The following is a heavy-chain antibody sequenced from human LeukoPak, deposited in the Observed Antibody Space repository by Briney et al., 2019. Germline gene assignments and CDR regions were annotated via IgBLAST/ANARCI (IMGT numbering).Heavy chain of an antibody. D-gene: IGHD3-16*01. CDR2: ISGSGGST. J-gene: IGHJ3*02. Sequence: VQPGGFLRLSCAASGFTFSSYAMSWVRQAPGKGLEWVSAISGSGGSTYYADSVKGRFTISRDNSKNTLYLQMNSLRAEDTAVYYCAKDMITFGGVTEYDAFDIWGQGTMVTVSS. CDR3: AKDMITFGGVTEYDAFDI. CDR1: GFTFSSYA. V-gene: IGHV3-23*01.